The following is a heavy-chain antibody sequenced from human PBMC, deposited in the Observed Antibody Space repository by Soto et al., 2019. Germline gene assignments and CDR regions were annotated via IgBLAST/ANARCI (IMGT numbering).Heavy chain of an antibody. CDR2: ISGSGGST. Sequence: PGGSLRLSCAASGFTFSSYGMSWVRQVPGKGLEWVSDISGSGGSTYYADSVKGRFTISRDNSTNTLYLQMNSLRAEDTAVYYCAKDYGNNRLYSFDYWGQGTLCTLSS. D-gene: IGHD4-17*01. CDR1: GFTFSSYG. CDR3: AKDYGNNRLYSFDY. J-gene: IGHJ4*02. V-gene: IGHV3-23*01.